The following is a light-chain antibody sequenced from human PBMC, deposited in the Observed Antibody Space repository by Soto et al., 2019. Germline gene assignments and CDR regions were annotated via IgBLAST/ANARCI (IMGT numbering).Light chain of an antibody. Sequence: AIRLTHSPSSFSAPTVDRGTMXCRASQGVXXXXXWYQQKPGKAPKLLIYAASTLQSGVPSRFSGSRSGTDFTLTISSLHPEDVATYYCQQTFSAPSITFGQGTRLEIK. CDR2: AAS. CDR3: QQTFSAPSIT. V-gene: IGKV1-8*01. J-gene: IGKJ5*01. CDR1: QGVXXX.